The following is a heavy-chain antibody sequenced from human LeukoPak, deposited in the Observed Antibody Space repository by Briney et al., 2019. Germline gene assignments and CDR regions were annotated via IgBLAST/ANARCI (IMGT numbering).Heavy chain of an antibody. J-gene: IGHJ5*02. CDR3: ARELYSSSWPAYNWFDP. CDR1: GGSISSYY. D-gene: IGHD6-13*01. Sequence: SETLSLTCTVSGGSISSYYWSWIRQPAGKGLEWIGRIYTRGSTNYNPSLKSRVTMSVDTSKNQFSLKLSSVTAADTAVYYCARELYSSSWPAYNWFDPWGQGTLVTVSS. V-gene: IGHV4-4*07. CDR2: IYTRGST.